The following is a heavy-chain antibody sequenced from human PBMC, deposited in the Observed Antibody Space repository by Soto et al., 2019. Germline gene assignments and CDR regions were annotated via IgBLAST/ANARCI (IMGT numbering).Heavy chain of an antibody. CDR3: ARDRDGPNGSGFEP. CDR1: GFTFDDYG. J-gene: IGHJ5*02. D-gene: IGHD3-10*01. CDR2: INWNGGST. Sequence: PGGSLRLSCAASGFTFDDYGMSWVRQAPGKGLEWVSGINWNGGSTGYADSVKGRFTISRDNAKNSLYLQMNSLRAEDTALYYCARDRDGPNGSGFEPWGKGTMVTDSS. V-gene: IGHV3-20*04.